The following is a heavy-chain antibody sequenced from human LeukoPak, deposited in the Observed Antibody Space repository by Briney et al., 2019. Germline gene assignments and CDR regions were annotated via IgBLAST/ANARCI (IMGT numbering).Heavy chain of an antibody. V-gene: IGHV4-39*01. CDR1: GGSMSSSSYY. Sequence: SETLSLTCTVSGGSMSSSSYYWGWIRQPPGKGLEWIGSIYYSGSTYYNPSLKSRVTISVDTSKNQFYLKLSSVTAADTAVYYCARGWVATDDAFDIWGQGTMVTVSS. CDR2: IYYSGST. D-gene: IGHD1-26*01. J-gene: IGHJ3*02. CDR3: ARGWVATDDAFDI.